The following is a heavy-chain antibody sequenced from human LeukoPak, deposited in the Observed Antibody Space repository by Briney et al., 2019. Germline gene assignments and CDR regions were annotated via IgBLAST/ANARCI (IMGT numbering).Heavy chain of an antibody. V-gene: IGHV4-31*03. D-gene: IGHD2-21*02. CDR2: IYYSGST. Sequence: SQTLSLTCTVSGGSISSGGYYWSWIRQHPGKGLEWIGYIYYSGSTYYNPSLKSRVTISVDTSKNQFSLKLSSVTAADTAVYYCARYELLGYYYYGMDVWGQGTTVTVSS. J-gene: IGHJ6*02. CDR1: GGSISSGGYY. CDR3: ARYELLGYYYYGMDV.